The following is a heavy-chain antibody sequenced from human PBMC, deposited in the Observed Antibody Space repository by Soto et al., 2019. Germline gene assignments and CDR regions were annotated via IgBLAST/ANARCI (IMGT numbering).Heavy chain of an antibody. V-gene: IGHV1-69*12. CDR3: ASHYDSSGYYYRGLDY. CDR2: IIPIFGTA. D-gene: IGHD3-22*01. CDR1: GGTFSSYA. Sequence: QVQLVQSGAEVKKPGSSVKVSCKASGGTFSSYAISWVRQAPGQGLEWMGGIIPIFGTADYAQKFQGRVKITAAESTSTAYMELSSLRSEDTAVYYCASHYDSSGYYYRGLDYWGQGTLVTVSS. J-gene: IGHJ4*02.